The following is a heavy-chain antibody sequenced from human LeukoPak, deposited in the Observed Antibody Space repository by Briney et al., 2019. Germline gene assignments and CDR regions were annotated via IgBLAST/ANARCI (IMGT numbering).Heavy chain of an antibody. CDR3: ARHVLGYDILTGYLSLSFDY. D-gene: IGHD3-9*01. CDR1: GYSFTSYW. V-gene: IGHV5-10-1*01. CDR2: IDPSDSYT. Sequence: GESLKISCKGSGYSFTSYWISWVRQMPGKGLEWMGRIDPSDSYTNYSPSFQGHVTISADKSISTAYLQWSSLKASDTAMYYCARHVLGYDILTGYLSLSFDYRGQGTLVTVSS. J-gene: IGHJ4*02.